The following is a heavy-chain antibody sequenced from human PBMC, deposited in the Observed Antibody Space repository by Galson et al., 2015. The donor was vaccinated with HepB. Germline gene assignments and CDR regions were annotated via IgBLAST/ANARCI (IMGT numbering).Heavy chain of an antibody. D-gene: IGHD5/OR15-5a*01. CDR1: GFSFRTYR. CDR2: ISSTSTYI. V-gene: IGHV3-21*01. Sequence: SLRLACAASGFSFRTYRMTWVRQAPGKGLDWVSCISSTSTYIAYTDSVKGRFTISRDNAKRSVYLQMNDLRAEDTAVYFCAKSVLEGGHWYFDIWGRGTLVTVSS. J-gene: IGHJ2*01. CDR3: AKSVLEGGHWYFDI.